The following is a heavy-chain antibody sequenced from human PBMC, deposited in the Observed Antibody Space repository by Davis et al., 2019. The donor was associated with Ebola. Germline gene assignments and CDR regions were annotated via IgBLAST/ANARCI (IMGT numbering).Heavy chain of an antibody. CDR3: ARDISDFWSGPFDP. J-gene: IGHJ5*02. Sequence: GSLRLSCTVSGGSISSYYWSWIRQPPGKGLEWIGYIYYSGSTNYNPSLKSRVTISVDTSKNQFSLKLSSVTAADTAVYYCARDISDFWSGPFDPWGQGTLVTVSS. D-gene: IGHD3-3*01. V-gene: IGHV4-59*01. CDR2: IYYSGST. CDR1: GGSISSYY.